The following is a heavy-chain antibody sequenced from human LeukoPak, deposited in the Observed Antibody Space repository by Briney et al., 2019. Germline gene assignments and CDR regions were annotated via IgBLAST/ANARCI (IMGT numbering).Heavy chain of an antibody. CDR3: AKHGHVTIYYYYMDV. Sequence: GGSLRLSCAASGFTFSSHAMTWVRQAPGKGLEWVSTITGSGDSTWYADSVKGRFTISRDNSKNTLFLQMNSLRAEDTAVYYCAKHGHVTIYYYYMDVWGKGTTVAVS. J-gene: IGHJ6*03. CDR1: GFTFSSHA. D-gene: IGHD1-14*01. V-gene: IGHV3-23*01. CDR2: ITGSGDST.